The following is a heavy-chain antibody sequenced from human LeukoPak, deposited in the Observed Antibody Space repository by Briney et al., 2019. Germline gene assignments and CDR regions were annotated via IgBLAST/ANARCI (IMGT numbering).Heavy chain of an antibody. V-gene: IGHV3-73*01. CDR1: GFTFSGSA. J-gene: IGHJ3*02. CDR3: TRLAYYDFWSGSPDAFDI. Sequence: PGGSLRLSCAASGFTFSGSAMHWVRQASGKGLEWVSRIRSKANSYATAYAASVKGRFTISRDDSKNTAYLQMNSLKTEDTAVYYCTRLAYYDFWSGSPDAFDIWGQGTMVTVSS. CDR2: IRSKANSYAT. D-gene: IGHD3-3*01.